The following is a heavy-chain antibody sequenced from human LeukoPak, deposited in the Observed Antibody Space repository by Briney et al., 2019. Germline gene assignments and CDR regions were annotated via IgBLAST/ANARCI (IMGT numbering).Heavy chain of an antibody. CDR2: ISGSGGST. J-gene: IGHJ4*02. D-gene: IGHD6-6*01. V-gene: IGHV3-23*01. CDR1: GFSFSNYA. Sequence: GGSLRLSCVPSGFSFSNYAMSWVRQAPGKGLEWVSSISGSGGSTHYVDSVKGRFTISRDKTKNTLFLQMNSLRAEDTAIYYCAKASPSSSSSQFSGDWGQGTLVTVSS. CDR3: AKASPSSSSSQFSGD.